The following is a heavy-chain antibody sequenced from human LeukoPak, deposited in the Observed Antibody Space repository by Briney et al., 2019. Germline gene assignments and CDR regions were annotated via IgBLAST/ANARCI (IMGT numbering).Heavy chain of an antibody. D-gene: IGHD6-13*01. Sequence: GRSLRLSCTASGFTFGDYAMSWFRQAPGKGLEWVGFIRSKAYGGTTEYAASVKGRFTISRDDSKSIAYLQMNSLKTEDTAVYYCTRVGYSSSWYSWNTYWYFDLWGRGTLVTVSS. CDR3: TRVGYSSSWYSWNTYWYFDL. V-gene: IGHV3-49*03. CDR1: GFTFGDYA. J-gene: IGHJ2*01. CDR2: IRSKAYGGTT.